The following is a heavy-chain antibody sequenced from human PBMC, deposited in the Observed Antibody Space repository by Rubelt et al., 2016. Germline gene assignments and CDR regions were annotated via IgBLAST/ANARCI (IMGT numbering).Heavy chain of an antibody. Sequence: QVQLQESGPGLVKPSETLSLTCSVSGVSIRRYYWSWIRQPPGKGLAWIGYFYSGSTNYKPSLKSRVTISVDTSKNLFSRNLRSGTAADTAVDYCARDRGRTPFDYWGQGILVTVPT. CDR1: GVSIRRYY. J-gene: IGHJ4*02. CDR3: ARDRGRTPFDY. D-gene: IGHD1-14*01. CDR2: FYSGST. V-gene: IGHV4-59*01.